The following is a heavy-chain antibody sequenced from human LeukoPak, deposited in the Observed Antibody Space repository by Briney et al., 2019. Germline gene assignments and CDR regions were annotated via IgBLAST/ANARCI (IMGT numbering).Heavy chain of an antibody. J-gene: IGHJ4*02. Sequence: AGGSLRLSCAASGFTFSSYAMSWVRQAPGKGLEWVSAISGSGGSTYYADSVKGRFTISRDNSKNTLYLQMNSLRAEDTAVYYCAKATGGWYLSLFDYWGQGTLVTVPS. CDR3: AKATGGWYLSLFDY. D-gene: IGHD6-19*01. CDR1: GFTFSSYA. CDR2: ISGSGGST. V-gene: IGHV3-23*01.